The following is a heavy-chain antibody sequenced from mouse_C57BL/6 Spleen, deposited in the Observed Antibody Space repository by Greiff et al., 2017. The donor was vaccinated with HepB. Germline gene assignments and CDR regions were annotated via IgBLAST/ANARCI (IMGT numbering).Heavy chain of an antibody. J-gene: IGHJ3*01. V-gene: IGHV1-26*01. CDR1: GYTFTDYY. D-gene: IGHD1-1*01. Sequence: EVQLQQSGPELVKPGASVKISCKASGYTFTDYYMNWVKQSHGQSLEWIGDINPNNGGTSYNQKFKGKAKLTVDKSSSTAYMELRSLTSEDSAVYYCARSSITTVVSPFAYWGQGTLVTVAA. CDR3: ARSSITTVVSPFAY. CDR2: INPNNGGT.